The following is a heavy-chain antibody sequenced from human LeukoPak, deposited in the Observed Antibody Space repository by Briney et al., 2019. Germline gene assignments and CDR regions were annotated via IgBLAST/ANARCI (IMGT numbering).Heavy chain of an antibody. D-gene: IGHD4-23*01. CDR1: GGTFSSYA. Sequence: SVKVSCKASGGTFSSYAIGWVRQAPGQGLEWMGGIIPIFGTANYAQKFQGRVTITADESTSTAYMELSSLRSEDTAVYYCARSPLDYGGNPNWFDPWGQGTLVTVSS. CDR2: IIPIFGTA. CDR3: ARSPLDYGGNPNWFDP. V-gene: IGHV1-69*13. J-gene: IGHJ5*02.